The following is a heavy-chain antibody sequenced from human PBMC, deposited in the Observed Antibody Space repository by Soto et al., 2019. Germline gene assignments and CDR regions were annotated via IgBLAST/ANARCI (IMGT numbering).Heavy chain of an antibody. D-gene: IGHD6-13*01. CDR3: AKDFPSRSGILYYYYGRDF. CDR1: GFTFSSYW. J-gene: IGHJ6*04. Sequence: GGSLRLSCAASGFTFSSYWMSWVRQAPGKGLEWVANIKQDGSEKYYVDSVKGRFTISRDNAKNSLYLQMNSLRAEDTAVYYCAKDFPSRSGILYYYYGRDFWCKGPPFTVSS. CDR2: IKQDGSEK. V-gene: IGHV3-7*05.